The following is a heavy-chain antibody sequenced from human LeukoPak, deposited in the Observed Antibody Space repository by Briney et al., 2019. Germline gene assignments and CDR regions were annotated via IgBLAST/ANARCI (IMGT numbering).Heavy chain of an antibody. V-gene: IGHV3-23*01. D-gene: IGHD3-10*01. J-gene: IGHJ3*02. CDR2: ISGNAGST. CDR3: ASGDAHAFDI. CDR1: GFTLSSYA. Sequence: GGSLRLSCAASGFTLSSYAMSWVRQAPGKGLEWVSLISGNAGSTHYADSVKGRFTISRDIAKNTLYLQMNSLRVEDTAVYYCASGDAHAFDIWGQGTKVTVSS.